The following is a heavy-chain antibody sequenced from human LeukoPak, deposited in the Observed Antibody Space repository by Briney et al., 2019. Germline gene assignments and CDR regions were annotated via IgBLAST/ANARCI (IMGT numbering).Heavy chain of an antibody. J-gene: IGHJ4*02. CDR3: ARGLVVGATRGGDY. D-gene: IGHD1-26*01. CDR2: IYYSGST. Sequence: SETLSLTCTVSGGSISSYYWSWIRQPPGKGLEWIGYIYYSGSTNYNPSLKSRVTISVDTSKNQFTLKLSSVTAADTAVYYCARGLVVGATRGGDYWGQGTLVTVSS. CDR1: GGSISSYY. V-gene: IGHV4-59*01.